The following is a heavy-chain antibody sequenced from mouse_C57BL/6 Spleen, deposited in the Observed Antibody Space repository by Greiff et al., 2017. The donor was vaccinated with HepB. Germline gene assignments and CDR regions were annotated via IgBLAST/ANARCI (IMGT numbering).Heavy chain of an antibody. CDR2: ISDGGSYT. CDR1: GFTFSSYA. D-gene: IGHD2-5*01. J-gene: IGHJ4*01. CDR3: ARDSNYEGNAMDY. Sequence: EVQRVESGGGLVKPGGSLKLSCAASGFTFSSYAMSWVRQTPEKRLEWVATISDGGSYTYYPDNVKGRFTISRDNAKNNLYLQMSHLKSEDTAMYYCARDSNYEGNAMDYWGQGTSVTVSS. V-gene: IGHV5-4*01.